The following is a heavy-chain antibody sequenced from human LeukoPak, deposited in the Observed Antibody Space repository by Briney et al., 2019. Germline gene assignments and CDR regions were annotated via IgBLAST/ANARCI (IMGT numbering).Heavy chain of an antibody. D-gene: IGHD3-3*01. CDR3: ARSVPGHIWSGYYDPISADYYFDY. CDR2: IYYSGST. CDR1: RVSISSSTYD. V-gene: IGHV4-61*01. Sequence: PSETLSLTCTLSRVSISSSTYDWSWIRQPPGKGLEWIGYIYYSGSTNYNPSLKSRVTISVDTSKNQFSLKLSSVTAADTAVYYCARSVPGHIWSGYYDPISADYYFDYWGQGTLVTVSS. J-gene: IGHJ4*02.